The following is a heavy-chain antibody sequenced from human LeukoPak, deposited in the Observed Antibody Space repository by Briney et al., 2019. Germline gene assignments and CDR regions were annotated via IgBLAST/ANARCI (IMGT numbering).Heavy chain of an antibody. Sequence: SETLSLTCTVSGVSISSYYWSWIRQPPGKGLEWIGYIYYSGSTNYNPSLKSRVTISVDTSKNQFSLKLSSVTAADTAVYYCARSDGSIAAAAADYWGQGTLVTVSS. CDR3: ARSDGSIAAAAADY. CDR1: GVSISSYY. V-gene: IGHV4-59*01. J-gene: IGHJ4*02. CDR2: IYYSGST. D-gene: IGHD6-13*01.